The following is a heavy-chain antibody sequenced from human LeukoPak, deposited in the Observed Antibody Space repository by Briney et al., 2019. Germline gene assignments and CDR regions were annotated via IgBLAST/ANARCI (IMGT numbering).Heavy chain of an antibody. D-gene: IGHD2-2*01. CDR3: ARFHPSDIVVVPAASGAFDI. V-gene: IGHV1-8*02. Sequence: ASVRVSCKSSGYTFTDYDINWVRQATGQGLEWMGWMNPNSGNTGYAQKFQGRVTMTRNTSISTAYMELNSLRSEDTAVYYCARFHPSDIVVVPAASGAFDIWGQGTMVTVSS. CDR1: GYTFTDYD. J-gene: IGHJ3*02. CDR2: MNPNSGNT.